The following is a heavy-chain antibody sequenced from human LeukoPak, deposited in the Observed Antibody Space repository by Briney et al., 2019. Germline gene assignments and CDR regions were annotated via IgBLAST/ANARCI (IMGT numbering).Heavy chain of an antibody. CDR2: ISAYNGDT. J-gene: IGHJ4*02. CDR1: GYTLTSYG. V-gene: IGHV1-18*01. Sequence: VASVKVSCKASGYTLTSYGIHWVRQAPGQGLQWMGWISAYNGDTTYAQNLQGRVTMTTDTSTSTAYMELKSLRSDDTAVYYCARGVYCNDGSCYRAPSDYWGQGTLVTVSS. CDR3: ARGVYCNDGSCYRAPSDY. D-gene: IGHD2-15*01.